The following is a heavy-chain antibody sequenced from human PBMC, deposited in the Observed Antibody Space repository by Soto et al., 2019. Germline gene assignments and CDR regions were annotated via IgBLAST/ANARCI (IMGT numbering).Heavy chain of an antibody. CDR2: IYYSGST. CDR3: XXXXXXXXFXX. J-gene: IGHJ4*02. V-gene: IGHV4-59*01. Sequence: QVQLQESGPGLVKPSETLSLTCTVSGGSISSYYWSWIRQPPGKGLEWIGYIYYSGSTNYNPSLKSRVTXSVDTSKXQXXLXXXXVTXXDTAXXXXXXXXXXXXFXXWGQGTLVTVSS. CDR1: GGSISSYY.